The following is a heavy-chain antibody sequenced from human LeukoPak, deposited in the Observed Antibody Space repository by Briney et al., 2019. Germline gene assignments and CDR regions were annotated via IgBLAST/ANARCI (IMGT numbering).Heavy chain of an antibody. CDR2: INHSGST. J-gene: IGHJ6*02. V-gene: IGHV4-34*01. D-gene: IGHD3-10*01. CDR3: ARDVAGGYYYYGMDV. Sequence: SETLSLTCAVYGGSFSGYYWSWIRQPPGKGLEWIGEINHSGSTNYNPSLKSRVTISVDTSKNQFSLKLSSVTAADTAVYYCARDVAGGYYYYGMDVWGQGTTVTVSS. CDR1: GGSFSGYY.